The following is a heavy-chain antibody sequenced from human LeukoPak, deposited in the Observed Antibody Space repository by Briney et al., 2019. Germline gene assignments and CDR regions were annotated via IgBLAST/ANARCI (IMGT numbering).Heavy chain of an antibody. D-gene: IGHD6-13*01. Sequence: PSETLSLTCTDSGGSISSSSYYWGWIRQPPGKGLEWIGSIYHSGSTYYNPSLKSRVTISVDTSKNQFSLKLSSVTAADTAVYYCARALGIAAAGGGYWGQGTLVTVSS. J-gene: IGHJ4*02. V-gene: IGHV4-39*07. CDR2: IYHSGST. CDR1: GGSISSSSYY. CDR3: ARALGIAAAGGGY.